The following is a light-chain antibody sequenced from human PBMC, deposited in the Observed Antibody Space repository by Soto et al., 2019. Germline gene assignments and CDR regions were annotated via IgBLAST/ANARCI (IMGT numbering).Light chain of an antibody. CDR2: GAS. V-gene: IGKV1-39*01. CDR1: QSIKSH. J-gene: IGKJ3*01. Sequence: DIQMTQSPSSLSASVGDRVTVTCRASQSIKSHLNWYQQKPGQAPKLLIYGASTLEGGVPSSFSGSGSGTEFTLTISSLQPEDSATYYCQQSYTFPFTFGPGTKVNIK. CDR3: QQSYTFPFT.